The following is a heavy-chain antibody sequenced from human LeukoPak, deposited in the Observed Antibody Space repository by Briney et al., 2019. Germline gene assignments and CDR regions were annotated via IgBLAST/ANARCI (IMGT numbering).Heavy chain of an antibody. CDR1: GGSISSYY. J-gene: IGHJ6*03. Sequence: SETLSLTCTVSGGSISSYYWSWIRQPPGKGLEWIGYIYYSGSTNYNPSLKSRVTISVDTSKNQFSLKLSSVTAADTAVYYCARVTTSYYYYMDVWGKGTTVTVSS. CDR2: IYYSGST. CDR3: ARVTTSYYYYMDV. V-gene: IGHV4-59*01. D-gene: IGHD4-11*01.